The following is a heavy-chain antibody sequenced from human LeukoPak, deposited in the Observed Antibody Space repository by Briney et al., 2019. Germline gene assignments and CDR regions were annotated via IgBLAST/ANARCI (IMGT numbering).Heavy chain of an antibody. J-gene: IGHJ4*02. CDR3: SSSHGPGSNFNSLDY. D-gene: IGHD3-10*01. V-gene: IGHV3-73*01. CDR2: IKSKGNNYAT. Sequence: GGSLRLSCAASGFPFSASAVYWVRQSSEKGLGWVVRIKSKGNNYATAYAASVRGRFTISRDDSKNTVYLHLNSLQIEDTAVYYCSSSHGPGSNFNSLDYWGQGTLVTVSS. CDR1: GFPFSASA.